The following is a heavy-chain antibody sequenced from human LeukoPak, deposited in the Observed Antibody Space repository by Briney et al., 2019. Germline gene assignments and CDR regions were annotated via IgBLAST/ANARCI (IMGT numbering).Heavy chain of an antibody. CDR1: GYTFTSYY. V-gene: IGHV1-46*01. Sequence: GASVKVSCKASGYTFTSYYMHWVRQAPGQGLEWMGIINPSGGSTSYAQKFQGRVTMTRDTSTSTVYMELSSLRSEDTAVYYCARELQLGDAFDIWGQGTMVTASS. D-gene: IGHD6-6*01. J-gene: IGHJ3*02. CDR3: ARELQLGDAFDI. CDR2: INPSGGST.